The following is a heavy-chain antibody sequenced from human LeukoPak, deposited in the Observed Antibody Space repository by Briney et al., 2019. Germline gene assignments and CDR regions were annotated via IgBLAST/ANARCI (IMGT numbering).Heavy chain of an antibody. CDR3: ARGGPYCSSSRCYNGENWFDP. J-gene: IGHJ5*02. D-gene: IGHD2-2*02. CDR2: IYHSGST. V-gene: IGHV4-34*01. CDR1: GGSFSGYY. Sequence: SETLSLTCAVYGGSFSGYYWGWIRQPPGKGLEWIGTIYHSGSTYYNPSLKSRVTISVDTSKNQFSLKLSSVTAADTAVYYCARGGPYCSSSRCYNGENWFDPWGQGTLVTVSS.